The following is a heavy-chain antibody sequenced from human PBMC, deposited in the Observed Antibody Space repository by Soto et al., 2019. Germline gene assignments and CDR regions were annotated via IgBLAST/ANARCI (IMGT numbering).Heavy chain of an antibody. CDR2: IGIGGDT. CDR3: VREACSRSGCSSWDYMDV. V-gene: IGHV3-13*01. J-gene: IGHJ6*03. CDR1: GFTFSRSD. D-gene: IGHD2-2*01. Sequence: EVQLVESGGGVVQPGVSLRLSCAASGFTFSRSDIHWVRQGTGKGLEWVSAIGIGGDTYYSDSVKGRFTISRENAKNSWYIQMNNLGVADTAVYYCVREACSRSGCSSWDYMDVLCRWTTVTLSS.